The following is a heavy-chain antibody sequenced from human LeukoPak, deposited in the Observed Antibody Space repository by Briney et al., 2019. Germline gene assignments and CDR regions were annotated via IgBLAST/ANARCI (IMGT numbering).Heavy chain of an antibody. D-gene: IGHD3-10*01. CDR1: GGSIRSYY. V-gene: IGHV4-59*01. Sequence: SETLSLTCTVSGGSIRSYYWSWIRQPPGKGLEWIGYIYYSGSTNYNPSLKSRVTISVDTSKNQFSLKLSSVTAADTAVYYCARSMVRGVIINWFDPWGQGTLVTVSS. CDR2: IYYSGST. J-gene: IGHJ5*02. CDR3: ARSMVRGVIINWFDP.